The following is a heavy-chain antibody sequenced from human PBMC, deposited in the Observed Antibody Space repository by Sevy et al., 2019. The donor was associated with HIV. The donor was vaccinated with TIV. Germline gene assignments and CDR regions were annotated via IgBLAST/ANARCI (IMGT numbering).Heavy chain of an antibody. CDR2: ISGSGGSGDKT. CDR3: ARDFGAMVRGVTYYYYGMDV. Sequence: GGSLRLSCAASGFTFSNYAMNWVRQAPGKGLEWVSGISGSGGSGDKTNYADSVKGRFTISRDDSKNSLYLQLNSLRAEDTAVYYCARDFGAMVRGVTYYYYGMDVWGQGTTVTVSS. J-gene: IGHJ6*02. D-gene: IGHD3-10*01. CDR1: GFTFSNYA. V-gene: IGHV3-23*01.